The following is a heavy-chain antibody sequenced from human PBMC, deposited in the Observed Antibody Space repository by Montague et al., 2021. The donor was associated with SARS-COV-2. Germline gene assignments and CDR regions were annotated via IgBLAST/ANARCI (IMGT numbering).Heavy chain of an antibody. CDR3: AIEVGAMVYYYGMDV. V-gene: IGHV4-39*01. Sequence: SETLSLTCTVSGGSISSSSYYWGWIRQPPGKGLEWIGSIYYSGSTYYNPSLKSRVTTSVDTSKNQFSLKLSSVTAADTAVYYCAIEVGAMVYYYGMDVWGQGTTVTVSS. CDR1: GGSISSSSYY. CDR2: IYYSGST. D-gene: IGHD1-26*01. J-gene: IGHJ6*02.